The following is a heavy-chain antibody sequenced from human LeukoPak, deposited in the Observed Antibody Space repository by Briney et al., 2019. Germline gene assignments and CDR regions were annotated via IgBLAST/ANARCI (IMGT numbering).Heavy chain of an antibody. CDR3: ARDKSGSDSARGAVIDI. J-gene: IGHJ3*02. CDR2: IRPDGSEK. V-gene: IGHV3-7*01. CDR1: AFTFRTYW. D-gene: IGHD1-26*01. Sequence: PGGSLRLSCAASAFTFRTYWMSWVRQAPGKGLEWVAMIRPDGSEKFYVDSVKGLFTISRDNAKNSLYLQMNSLRDEDTAVYYCARDKSGSDSARGAVIDICGQGAMVTVSS.